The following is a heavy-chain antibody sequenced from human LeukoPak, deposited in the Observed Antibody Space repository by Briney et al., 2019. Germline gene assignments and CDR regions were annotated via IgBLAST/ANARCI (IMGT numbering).Heavy chain of an antibody. D-gene: IGHD3-10*01. Sequence: GSLRLSCAASGFTFRKYWLHWVRQAPGKGLEWIGYIYYSGSTNYNPSLKSRVTISVDTSKNQFSLKLSSVTAADTAVYYCAKELGITMVRGVLDAFDIWGQGTMVSVSS. CDR3: AKELGITMVRGVLDAFDI. J-gene: IGHJ3*02. CDR1: GFTFRKYW. CDR2: IYYSGST. V-gene: IGHV4-59*12.